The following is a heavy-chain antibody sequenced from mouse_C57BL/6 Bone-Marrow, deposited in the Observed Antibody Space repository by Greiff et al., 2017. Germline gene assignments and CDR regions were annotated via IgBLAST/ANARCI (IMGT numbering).Heavy chain of an antibody. CDR2: IYPGDGDT. V-gene: IGHV1-80*01. Sequence: QVQLKESGAELVKPGASVKISCKASGYAFSSYWMNWVKQRPGKGLEWIGQIYPGDGDTNYNGKFKGKATLTADKSSSTAYMQLSSLTSEDSAVYFCARSPYDDYAMDYWGQGTSVTVSS. D-gene: IGHD2-12*01. CDR1: GYAFSSYW. J-gene: IGHJ4*01. CDR3: ARSPYDDYAMDY.